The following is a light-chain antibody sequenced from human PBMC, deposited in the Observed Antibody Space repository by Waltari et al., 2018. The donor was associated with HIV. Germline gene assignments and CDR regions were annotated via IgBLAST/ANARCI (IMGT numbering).Light chain of an antibody. CDR3: QSTDHDGTWV. V-gene: IGLV3-25*03. J-gene: IGLJ3*02. Sequence: SYELTQTPSVSVSPGQTARISCARGALPQKYSFWYGQKPGQAPVLIIYKDIERPSGIPRRISGSRSGTGVTFTISDVQAEDEGDYYCQSTDHDGTWVFGGGTKLTVL. CDR2: KDI. CDR1: ALPQKY.